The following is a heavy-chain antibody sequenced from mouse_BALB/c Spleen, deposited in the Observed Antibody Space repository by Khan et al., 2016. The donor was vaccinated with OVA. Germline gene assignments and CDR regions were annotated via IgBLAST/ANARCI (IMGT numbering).Heavy chain of an antibody. CDR2: ISAGGSYT. Sequence: EVELVASGGGLVKPGGSLTLSCAASGFTFSDYYMYWVRQTPEKRLEWVATISAGGSYTYYPDSVKGRFTISRDDAENNLYLHMSSLKSDDTAMYYCVRGYYGDPFAYWGQGTLVTVSA. CDR3: VRGYYGDPFAY. D-gene: IGHD2-13*01. J-gene: IGHJ3*01. V-gene: IGHV5-4*02. CDR1: GFTFSDYY.